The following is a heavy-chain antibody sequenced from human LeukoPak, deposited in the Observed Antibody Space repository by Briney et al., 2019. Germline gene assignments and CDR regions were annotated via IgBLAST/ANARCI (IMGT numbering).Heavy chain of an antibody. J-gene: IGHJ4*02. CDR3: AKIRRTRSWYDQGDY. D-gene: IGHD6-13*01. V-gene: IGHV3-11*01. CDR1: GFTFSDYY. CDR2: ISSSGSTI. Sequence: GGSLRLSCAASGFTFSDYYMSWIRQAPGKGLEWVSYISSSGSTIYYADSVKGRFTISRDNSKNTLYLQMNSLRAEDTAVYYCAKIRRTRSWYDQGDYWGQGTLVTVSS.